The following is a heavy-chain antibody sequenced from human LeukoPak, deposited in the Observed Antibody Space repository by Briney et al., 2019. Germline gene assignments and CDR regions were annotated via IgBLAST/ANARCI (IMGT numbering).Heavy chain of an antibody. CDR1: GFTFSTYE. CDR3: AREGGFGYDDAFDT. Sequence: TGGSLRLSCTASGFTFSTYEMSWVRQAPGKGLEWISYISGSGSSIFYADSLQGRFTVSRDNAKNSVYLQMNSLRAEDTAVYYCAREGGFGYDDAFDTWGHGITVTVSS. V-gene: IGHV3-48*03. D-gene: IGHD3-16*02. J-gene: IGHJ3*02. CDR2: ISGSGSSI.